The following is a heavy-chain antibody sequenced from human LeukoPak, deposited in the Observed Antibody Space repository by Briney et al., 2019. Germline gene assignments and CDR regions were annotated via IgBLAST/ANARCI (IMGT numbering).Heavy chain of an antibody. V-gene: IGHV3-11*01. J-gene: IGHJ4*02. CDR1: GFTFSDYY. CDR2: ISSSGSTI. D-gene: IGHD3-9*01. Sequence: GGSLRLSCAASGFTFSDYYMSWIRQAPGKGLEWVSYISSSGSTIYYADSVKGRFTISRDNAKNSLYLQMNSLRAEDTAVYYCARDRLRYFDWSPNDYWGRGTLVTVSS. CDR3: ARDRLRYFDWSPNDY.